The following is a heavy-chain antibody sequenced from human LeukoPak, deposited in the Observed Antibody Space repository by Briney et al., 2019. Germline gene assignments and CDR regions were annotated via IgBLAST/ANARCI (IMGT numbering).Heavy chain of an antibody. CDR2: IDDDGTNP. CDR3: ARGLIRGWGSDY. D-gene: IGHD6-19*01. V-gene: IGHV3-74*01. Sequence: GGSLRLSCAASGFIFTSHWMHWVRQAPGKGLEWVSRIDDDGTNPGYADSVRGRFIIFRDNAKSTVYLQMNSLRVDDTAVYYCARGLIRGWGSDYWGQGTLVTVSS. J-gene: IGHJ4*02. CDR1: GFIFTSHW.